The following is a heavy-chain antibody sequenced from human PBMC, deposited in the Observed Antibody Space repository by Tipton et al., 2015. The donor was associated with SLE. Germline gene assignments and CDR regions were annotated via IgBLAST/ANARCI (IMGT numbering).Heavy chain of an antibody. CDR2: IYSSGTT. V-gene: IGHV4-59*01. J-gene: IGHJ4*02. CDR3: ARGPTRCYFDY. Sequence: LSLTCTVSGGSITNYYWSWIRQPPGKGPECIGYIYSSGTTNYNPSLKSRVTISTDTSKKQFFLNLSTVTAADTAVFYCARGPTRCYFDYWGQGILVTVSS. CDR1: GGSITNYY. D-gene: IGHD4-17*01.